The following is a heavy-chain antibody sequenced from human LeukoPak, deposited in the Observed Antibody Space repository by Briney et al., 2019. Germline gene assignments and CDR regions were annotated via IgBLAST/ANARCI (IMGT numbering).Heavy chain of an antibody. D-gene: IGHD3-3*01. V-gene: IGHV1-69*13. CDR2: IIPIFGTA. CDR1: GGTFSSYA. Sequence: SVKVSCKASGGTFSSYAISWVRQAPGQGLEWMGGIIPIFGTANYAQKFQGRVTITADESTSTAYMELSSLRSEDTAVYYCARAERITIFGVVINGWFDPWGQGTLVTVSS. J-gene: IGHJ5*02. CDR3: ARAERITIFGVVINGWFDP.